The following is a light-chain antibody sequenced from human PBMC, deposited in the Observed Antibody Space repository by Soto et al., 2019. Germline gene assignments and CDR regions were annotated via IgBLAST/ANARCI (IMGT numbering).Light chain of an antibody. Sequence: QSVLTQPPSVSGAPGQRVTISCTGRSSNIGAGYDVHWYQQLPGTAPKLLIYGNSNRPSGVPDRFSGSKSGTSASLAITGLQAEDEADYYFQSYDSSLSGSVFGGGTKLTV. CDR2: GNS. J-gene: IGLJ2*01. V-gene: IGLV1-40*01. CDR1: SSNIGAGYD. CDR3: QSYDSSLSGSV.